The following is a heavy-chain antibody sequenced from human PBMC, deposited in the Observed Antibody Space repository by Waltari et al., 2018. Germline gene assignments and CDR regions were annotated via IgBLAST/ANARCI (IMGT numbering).Heavy chain of an antibody. Sequence: QLQLQESGPGLVKPSETLSLTCTVSGGSISSSSYYWGWIRQPPGKGLEWIGSIYYSGSTYYNPSLKSRVTISVDTSKNQFSLKLSSVTAADMAVYYCARVLYGGNSGDYWGQGTLVTVSS. D-gene: IGHD2-21*02. CDR3: ARVLYGGNSGDY. V-gene: IGHV4-39*07. CDR1: GGSISSSSYY. J-gene: IGHJ4*02. CDR2: IYYSGST.